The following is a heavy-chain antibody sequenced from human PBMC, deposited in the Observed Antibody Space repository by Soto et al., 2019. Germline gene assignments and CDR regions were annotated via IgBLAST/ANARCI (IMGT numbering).Heavy chain of an antibody. J-gene: IGHJ6*02. D-gene: IGHD2-15*01. Sequence: SETLSLTCTVSGGSISSYYWSWIRQPPGKGLEWIGYIYFRGTTNYNPSLKSRVTMSADRSKNQFSLKLSSVTAADTAVYYCASSGGSFYYYYGMDVWGQGTTVTVSS. V-gene: IGHV4-59*12. CDR3: ASSGGSFYYYYGMDV. CDR2: IYFRGTT. CDR1: GGSISSYY.